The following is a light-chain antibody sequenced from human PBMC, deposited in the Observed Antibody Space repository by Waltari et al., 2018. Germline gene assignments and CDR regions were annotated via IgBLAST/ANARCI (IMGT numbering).Light chain of an antibody. J-gene: IGLJ3*02. V-gene: IGLV2-23*01. Sequence: QSALTQPASVSGSPGQSITISCSGTPSTVGSYNLVSWYQQHPGKAPRLIIYEGSARPSGISNRFSGSTSANTASLTISGLQTEDEADYYCCSYAGSSTWVFGGGTKVTVL. CDR2: EGS. CDR3: CSYAGSSTWV. CDR1: PSTVGSYNL.